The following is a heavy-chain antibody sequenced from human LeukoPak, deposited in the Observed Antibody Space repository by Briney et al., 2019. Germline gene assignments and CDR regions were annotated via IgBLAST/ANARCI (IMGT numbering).Heavy chain of an antibody. CDR3: ARGGESITISGVVIHYFDY. Sequence: PGGSLRLSCAASGFTFSSYAMSWVRQAPGKGLEWVSSISSSSSYIYYADSVKGRFTISRDNAKNSLYLQMNSLRAEDTAVYYCARGGESITISGVVIHYFDYWGQGTLVTVSS. CDR2: ISSSSSYI. CDR1: GFTFSSYA. J-gene: IGHJ4*02. D-gene: IGHD3-3*01. V-gene: IGHV3-21*01.